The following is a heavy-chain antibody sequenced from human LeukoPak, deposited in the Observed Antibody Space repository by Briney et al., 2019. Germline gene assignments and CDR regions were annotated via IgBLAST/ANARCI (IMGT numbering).Heavy chain of an antibody. Sequence: VKVSCRASGGTFSSSTVSWVRLAPGQGLEWVGGITPVLGTSNYAQKLQGRVMLSTDESRSKVYMELSSLGSEDTAVYYCAREGFVWELKHAFDIWGQGTMVSVSS. J-gene: IGHJ3*02. CDR2: ITPVLGTS. D-gene: IGHD3-10*01. V-gene: IGHV1-69*16. CDR3: AREGFVWELKHAFDI. CDR1: GGTFSSST.